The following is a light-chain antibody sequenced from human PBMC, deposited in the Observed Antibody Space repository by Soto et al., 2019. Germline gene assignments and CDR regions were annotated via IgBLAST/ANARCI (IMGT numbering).Light chain of an antibody. V-gene: IGKV1-33*01. Sequence: DIQMTQSPSSLSASVGDRVTITCQASQDISNYLNWYQQKPGKAPKLLIYDASNLETGVPSRFSGSGSGTDFTFTISSLQPEDIATYYCLQYYNFSWTFGQGTKVEVK. J-gene: IGKJ1*01. CDR2: DAS. CDR3: LQYYNFSWT. CDR1: QDISNY.